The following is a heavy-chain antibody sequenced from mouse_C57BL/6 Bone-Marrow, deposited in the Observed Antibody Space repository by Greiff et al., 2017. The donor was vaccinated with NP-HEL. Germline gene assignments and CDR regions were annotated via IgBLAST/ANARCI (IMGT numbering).Heavy chain of an antibody. V-gene: IGHV2-2*01. CDR1: GFSLTSYG. CDR2: IWSGGST. CDR3: ARNGVGRGWYFDV. J-gene: IGHJ1*03. Sequence: QVQLKESGPGLVQPSQSLSITCTVSGFSLTSYGVHWVRQSPGKGLEWLGVIWSGGSTDYNAAFISRLSISKDNSTSQVFFKMNSLQADDKAIYYCARNGVGRGWYFDVWGTGTTVTVSS. D-gene: IGHD4-1*01.